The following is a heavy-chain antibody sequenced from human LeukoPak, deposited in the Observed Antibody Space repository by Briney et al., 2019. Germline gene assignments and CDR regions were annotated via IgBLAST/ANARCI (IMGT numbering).Heavy chain of an antibody. Sequence: ASVKVSCKASGYTFTSYGISWARQAPGQGLEWMGWISAYNGNTNYAQKLQGRVTMTTDTSTSTAYMELRSPRSDDTAVYYCARHILTGYYMGLNYWGQGTLVTVSS. CDR2: ISAYNGNT. CDR1: GYTFTSYG. CDR3: ARHILTGYYMGLNY. J-gene: IGHJ4*02. V-gene: IGHV1-18*04. D-gene: IGHD3-9*01.